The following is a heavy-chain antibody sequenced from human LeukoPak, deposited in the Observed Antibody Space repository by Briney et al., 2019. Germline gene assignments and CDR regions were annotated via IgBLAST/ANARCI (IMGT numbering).Heavy chain of an antibody. CDR2: IYTSGST. CDR3: ARERVNYDFWSGVPDFDP. Sequence: KPSETLSLTCTVSGGSISSYYWSWIRQPAGKGLEWIGRIYTSGSTNYNPSLKSRVTMSVDTSKNQFSLKLSSVTAADTAVYYCARERVNYDFWSGVPDFDPWGQGTLVTDSS. V-gene: IGHV4-4*07. J-gene: IGHJ5*02. D-gene: IGHD3-3*01. CDR1: GGSISSYY.